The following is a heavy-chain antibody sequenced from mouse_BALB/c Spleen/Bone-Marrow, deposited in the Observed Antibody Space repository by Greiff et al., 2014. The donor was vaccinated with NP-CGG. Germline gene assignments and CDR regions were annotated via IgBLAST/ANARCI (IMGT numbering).Heavy chain of an antibody. CDR3: ARKGNFHYYGYYDMDY. D-gene: IGHD1-2*01. CDR1: GFTFSTFG. J-gene: IGHJ4*01. V-gene: IGHV5-17*02. CDR2: ICSGSSTI. Sequence: VQLKESGGGLVQPGGSRKLSCAASGFTFSTFGMHWVRQAPEKGLEWIAYICSGSSTIYYADTVKGRFTISRDNPKNTLFLQMTSLRSEDTAMYYCARKGNFHYYGYYDMDYWGQGTSVTVAS.